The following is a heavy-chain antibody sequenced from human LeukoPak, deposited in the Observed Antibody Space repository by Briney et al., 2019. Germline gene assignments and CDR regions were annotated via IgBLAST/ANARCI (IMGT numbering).Heavy chain of an antibody. CDR3: AKLAGVIAPFDY. CDR2: IKQDGSEK. Sequence: GGSLRLSCAASGFTFSSSWMSWVRQAPGKGLEWVANIKQDGSEKYYVDSVKGRFTISRDNAKNSLYLQMNSLRAEDTAVYYCAKLAGVIAPFDYWGQGTLVTVSS. D-gene: IGHD3-16*02. V-gene: IGHV3-7*01. J-gene: IGHJ4*02. CDR1: GFTFSSSW.